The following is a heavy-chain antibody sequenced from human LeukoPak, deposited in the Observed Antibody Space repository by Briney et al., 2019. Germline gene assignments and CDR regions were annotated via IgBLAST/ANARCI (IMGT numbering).Heavy chain of an antibody. D-gene: IGHD3-9*01. CDR1: GGSISSYF. J-gene: IGHJ3*02. Sequence: SETLSLTCTVSGGSISSYFWSWIRQPPGKGLQWIGYIYYSGSTIYNPSLKSRVTISVDTSKNQFSLKLSSVTAADTAVYYCARGKHYDILTGYYKDAFDIWGQGTMVTVSS. CDR2: IYYSGST. CDR3: ARGKHYDILTGYYKDAFDI. V-gene: IGHV4-59*01.